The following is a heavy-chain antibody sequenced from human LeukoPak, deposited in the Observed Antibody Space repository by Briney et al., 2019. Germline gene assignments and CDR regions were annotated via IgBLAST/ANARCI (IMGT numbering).Heavy chain of an antibody. V-gene: IGHV4-39*07. CDR2: IYDTGST. D-gene: IGHD3-22*01. CDR3: ARDLAAYYYDTSGYPRNNDAFDI. CDR1: GGSINSSTYY. J-gene: IGHJ3*02. Sequence: NPSETLSLTCTVSGGSINSSTYYWGWIRQPPGKGLEWIGSIYDTGSTYYNPSLKSRVTISVDTSKNQFSLRLRSVTAADTAVYYCARDLAAYYYDTSGYPRNNDAFDIWGQGTMVTVSS.